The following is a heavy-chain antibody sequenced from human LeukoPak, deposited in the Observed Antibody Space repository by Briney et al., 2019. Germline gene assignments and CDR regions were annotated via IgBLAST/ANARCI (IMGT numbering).Heavy chain of an antibody. CDR3: AKESYCGGDCSSAGNWFDP. D-gene: IGHD2-21*02. CDR1: GFTFGSYA. CDR2: VSGAGGNT. V-gene: IGHV3-23*01. J-gene: IGHJ5*02. Sequence: GGSLRLSCAASGFTFGSYAMSWVRQAPGKGLEWVSGVSGAGGNTYYADSVKGRFTISRDNSRNTLYLQMHSLRAEDTAVYYCAKESYCGGDCSSAGNWFDPWGQGTLVTVSS.